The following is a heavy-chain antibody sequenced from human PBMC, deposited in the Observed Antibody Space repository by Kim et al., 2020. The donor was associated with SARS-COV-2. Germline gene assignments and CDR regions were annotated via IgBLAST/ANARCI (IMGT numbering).Heavy chain of an antibody. V-gene: IGHV3-21*01. J-gene: IGHJ4*02. CDR1: GFTFSSYS. CDR2: ISSSSSYI. Sequence: GGSLRLSCAASGFTFSSYSMNWVRQAPGKGLEWVSSISSSSSYIYYADSVKGRFTISRDNAKNSLYLQMNSLRAEDTAVYYCASAHSGYDSFPDYWGQGTLVTVSS. D-gene: IGHD5-12*01. CDR3: ASAHSGYDSFPDY.